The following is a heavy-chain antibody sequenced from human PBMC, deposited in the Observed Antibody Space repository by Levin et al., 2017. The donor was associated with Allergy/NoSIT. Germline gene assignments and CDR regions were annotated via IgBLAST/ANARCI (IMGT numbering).Heavy chain of an antibody. CDR3: ARGGSSWYSGAFEI. V-gene: IGHV3-30-3*01. D-gene: IGHD2-15*01. Sequence: GGSLRLSCAASKFTFSSYVMHWVRQAPGKGLEWVAVISYDGSNKYYADSVKGRFTISRDNSKNTLYLQMNSLRAEDTAVYYCARGGSSWYSGAFEIWGQGTMVTVSS. J-gene: IGHJ3*02. CDR2: ISYDGSNK. CDR1: KFTFSSYV.